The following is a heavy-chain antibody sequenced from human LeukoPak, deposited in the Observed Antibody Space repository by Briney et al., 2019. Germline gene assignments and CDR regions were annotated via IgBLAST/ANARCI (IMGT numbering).Heavy chain of an antibody. CDR2: TIPIFGTA. CDR1: GGTFSSYA. CDR3: ARYYGSGSYPYYFDN. D-gene: IGHD3-10*01. J-gene: IGHJ4*02. Sequence: SVKVSCKASGGTFSSYAISWVRQAPGQGLEWMGGTIPIFGTANYAQKFQGRVTITGDESTSTAYMELSSLRSEDTAVYYCARYYGSGSYPYYFDNWGQGTLVTVSS. V-gene: IGHV1-69*13.